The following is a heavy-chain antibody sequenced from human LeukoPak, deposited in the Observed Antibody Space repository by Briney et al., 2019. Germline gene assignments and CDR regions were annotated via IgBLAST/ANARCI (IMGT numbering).Heavy chain of an antibody. Sequence: SETLSLTCAVYGGSVSGYYWSWIRQPPGKGLEWSGEINHSGSTNYNPSLKSRVTISVDTSKNQFSLKLSSVTAADTAVYYCARRGRGLLRYYYYYYMDVWGKGTTVTISS. J-gene: IGHJ6*03. V-gene: IGHV4-34*01. CDR2: INHSGST. CDR1: GGSVSGYY. CDR3: ARRGRGLLRYYYYYYMDV. D-gene: IGHD2-15*01.